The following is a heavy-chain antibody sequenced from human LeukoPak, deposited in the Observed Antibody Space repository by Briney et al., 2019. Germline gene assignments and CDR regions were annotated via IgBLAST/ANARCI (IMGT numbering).Heavy chain of an antibody. CDR1: RYSFSTHW. V-gene: IGHV5-51*01. CDR2: IYPGDSDA. Sequence: GESLKISCKGSRYSFSTHWIGWVRQMPGKGLEWLGIIYPGDSDARYSPSFQGQVTISADKSISTAYLQWSSLKASDTAMYYCARRRDLYSGSYYPFDYWGQGTLVTVSS. J-gene: IGHJ4*02. CDR3: ARRRDLYSGSYYPFDY. D-gene: IGHD1-26*01.